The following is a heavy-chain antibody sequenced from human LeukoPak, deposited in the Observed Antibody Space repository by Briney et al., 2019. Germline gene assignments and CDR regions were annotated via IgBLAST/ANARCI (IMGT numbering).Heavy chain of an antibody. CDR3: ARSLERRRDWFDP. J-gene: IGHJ5*02. CDR1: GGSISSSSYY. Sequence: PSETLSLTCTVSGGSISSSSYYWGWIRQPPGKGLEWIGSIYYSGSTYYNPSLKSRVTISVDTSKNQFSLKLSSVTAADTAVYYCARSLERRRDWFDPWGQGTLVTVSS. D-gene: IGHD1-1*01. CDR2: IYYSGST. V-gene: IGHV4-39*07.